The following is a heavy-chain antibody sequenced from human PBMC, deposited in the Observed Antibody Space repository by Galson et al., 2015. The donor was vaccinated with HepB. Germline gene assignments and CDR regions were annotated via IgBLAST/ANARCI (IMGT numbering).Heavy chain of an antibody. CDR1: GFTSSNYW. D-gene: IGHD5-12*01. J-gene: IGHJ4*02. CDR2: IKPDGSEG. V-gene: IGHV3-7*01. Sequence: SLRLSCAISGFTSSNYWMSWVRQAPGKGLEWVADIKPDGSEGYYVDSVKGRFTISRDNAKNSLHLQMNSLRDEDTAVYYCARATRVANCWGQGTLVTVSS. CDR3: ARATRVANC.